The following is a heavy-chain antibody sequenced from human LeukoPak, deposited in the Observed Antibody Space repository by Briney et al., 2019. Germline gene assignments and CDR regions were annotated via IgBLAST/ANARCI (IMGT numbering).Heavy chain of an antibody. D-gene: IGHD3-22*01. CDR3: ARDRGALWYDTSGFAFDI. V-gene: IGHV3-21*01. Sequence: GGSLRLSRAASGFTFSTNGMNWVRQAPGKGLEWVSSISSSSSYTFYADSVKGRFTLSRDNAKKSLYLQMNSLRAEDTAVYYCARDRGALWYDTSGFAFDIWGQGTMVTVSS. CDR1: GFTFSTNG. J-gene: IGHJ3*02. CDR2: ISSSSSYT.